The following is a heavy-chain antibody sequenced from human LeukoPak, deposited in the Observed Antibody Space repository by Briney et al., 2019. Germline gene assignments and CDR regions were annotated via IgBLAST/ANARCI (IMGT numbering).Heavy chain of an antibody. CDR2: XXPSGGXT. CDR1: GYTFXSYY. CDR3: ARDRLGGYDWDYFDY. V-gene: IGHV1-46*01. Sequence: GASVKVSCKASGYTFXSYYMHWXRXXXGQXXXXXXXXXPSGGXTSXAQXXQGSVTMTRDTSTSTVYMELSSLRSEDTAVYYCARDRLGGYDWDYFDYWGQGTLVTVSS. D-gene: IGHD5-12*01. J-gene: IGHJ4*02.